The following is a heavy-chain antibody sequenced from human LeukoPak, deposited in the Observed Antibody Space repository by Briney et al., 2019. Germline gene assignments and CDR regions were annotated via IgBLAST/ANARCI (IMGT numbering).Heavy chain of an antibody. CDR2: IYTSGST. J-gene: IGHJ3*02. CDR1: GGSISSYY. D-gene: IGHD3-10*01. V-gene: IGHV4-4*07. CDR3: ARDHVLLWFGELNYDAFDI. Sequence: PSETLSLTCTVSGGSISSYYWSWIRQPAGKGLEWIGRIYTSGSTNYNPSLKSRVTISVDTSKNQFSLKLSSVTAADTAVYYCARDHVLLWFGELNYDAFDIWGQGTMVTVSS.